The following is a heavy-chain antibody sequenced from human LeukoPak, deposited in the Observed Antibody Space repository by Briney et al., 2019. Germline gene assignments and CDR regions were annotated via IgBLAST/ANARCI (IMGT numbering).Heavy chain of an antibody. CDR3: AREYYDSSGYYVANH. Sequence: ASVTVSCKASGYTFTSYYMHWVRQAPGQGLEWVGIINPSGGSTSYAQKFQGRVTMTRDTSTSTVYMELSSLRSEDTAVYYCAREYYDSSGYYVANHWGQGTLVTVSS. D-gene: IGHD3-22*01. CDR2: INPSGGST. V-gene: IGHV1-46*01. J-gene: IGHJ5*02. CDR1: GYTFTSYY.